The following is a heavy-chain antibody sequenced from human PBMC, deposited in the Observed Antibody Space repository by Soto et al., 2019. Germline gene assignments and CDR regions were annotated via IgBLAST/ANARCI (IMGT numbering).Heavy chain of an antibody. J-gene: IGHJ3*02. Sequence: SVKVSCKASGGTFSSYAISWVRQAPGQGLEWMGGIIPIFGTANYAQKFQGRVTITADASTSTAYMELSSLRSEDTAVYYCARTAIVVVPAAINAFDIWGQGTMVTVSS. V-gene: IGHV1-69*13. D-gene: IGHD2-2*02. CDR1: GGTFSSYA. CDR2: IIPIFGTA. CDR3: ARTAIVVVPAAINAFDI.